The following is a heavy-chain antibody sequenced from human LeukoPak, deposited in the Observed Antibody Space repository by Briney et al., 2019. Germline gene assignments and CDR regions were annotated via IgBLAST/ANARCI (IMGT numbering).Heavy chain of an antibody. V-gene: IGHV3-30*03. J-gene: IGHJ4*02. D-gene: IGHD6-13*01. CDR3: AREGGFAAAGTHDY. Sequence: AGGSLRLSCAASGFTFSSYGMHWVRQAPGKGLEWVAVISYDGSNKYYADSVKGRFTISRDNSKNTLYLQMNSLRAEDTAVYYCAREGGFAAAGTHDYWGQGTLVTVSS. CDR1: GFTFSSYG. CDR2: ISYDGSNK.